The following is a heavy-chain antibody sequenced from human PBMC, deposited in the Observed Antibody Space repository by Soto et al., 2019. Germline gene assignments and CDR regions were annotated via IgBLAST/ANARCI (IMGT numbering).Heavy chain of an antibody. CDR3: AKDTSYSSSGPTLNYYYGMDV. Sequence: QVQLVESGGGVVQPGRSLRLSCAASGFTFSSYGMHWVRQAPGKGLEWVAVISYDGSNKYYADSVKGRFTISRDNSKNTLYLQLNILRAEDTAVYYCAKDTSYSSSGPTLNYYYGMDVWGQGTTVTVSS. V-gene: IGHV3-30*18. CDR2: ISYDGSNK. D-gene: IGHD6-6*01. J-gene: IGHJ6*02. CDR1: GFTFSSYG.